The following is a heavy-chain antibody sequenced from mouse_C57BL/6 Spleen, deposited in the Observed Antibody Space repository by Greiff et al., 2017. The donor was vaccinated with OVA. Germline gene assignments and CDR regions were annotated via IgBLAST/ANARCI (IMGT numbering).Heavy chain of an antibody. Sequence: VQLQQPGAELVKPGASVKMSCKASGYTFTSYWITWVKQRPGQGLEWIGDIYPGSGSTNYNEKFKSKATLTVDTSSSTVYMQLSSLTSEDTAVYYCARSFYYGSSYFDYWGQGTTLTVSS. V-gene: IGHV1-55*01. CDR1: GYTFTSYW. CDR2: IYPGSGST. J-gene: IGHJ2*01. D-gene: IGHD1-1*01. CDR3: ARSFYYGSSYFDY.